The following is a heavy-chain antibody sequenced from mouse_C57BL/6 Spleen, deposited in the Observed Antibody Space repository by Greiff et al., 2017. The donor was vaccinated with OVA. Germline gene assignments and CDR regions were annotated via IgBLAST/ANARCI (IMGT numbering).Heavy chain of an antibody. CDR2: INYDGSST. CDR1: GFTFSDYY. V-gene: IGHV5-16*01. D-gene: IGHD3-2*02. CDR3: ARIRQLRLRDAMDY. J-gene: IGHJ4*01. Sequence: EVHLVESEGGLVQPGSSMKLSCTASGFTFSDYYMAWVRQVPEKGLEWVANINYDGSSTYYLDSLKSRFIISRDNAKNILYLQMSSLKSEDTATYYCARIRQLRLRDAMDYWGQGTSVTVSS.